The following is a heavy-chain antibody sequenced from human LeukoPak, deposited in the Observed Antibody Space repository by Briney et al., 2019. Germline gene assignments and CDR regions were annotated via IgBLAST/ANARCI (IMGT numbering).Heavy chain of an antibody. V-gene: IGHV3-30*03. CDR1: GFTFSRFG. CDR2: ISYDGSTK. Sequence: GGSLRLSCAASGFTFSRFGMHWVRQAPGKGLEWVAVISYDGSTKYYADSVKGRFTISRDNSKNTLYLQMNSLTVHDAAVYYCATSLRPGGGNSFLLDYWGQGILVTVSS. D-gene: IGHD4-23*01. J-gene: IGHJ4*02. CDR3: ATSLRPGGGNSFLLDY.